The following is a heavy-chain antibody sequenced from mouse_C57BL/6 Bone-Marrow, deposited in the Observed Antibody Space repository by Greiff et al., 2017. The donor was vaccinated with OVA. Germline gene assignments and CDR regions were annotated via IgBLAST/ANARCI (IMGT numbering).Heavy chain of an antibody. CDR1: GYTFTSYW. V-gene: IGHV1-74*01. D-gene: IGHD2-3*01. CDR3: AISGWLLPYAMDY. J-gene: IGHJ4*01. Sequence: QVQLQQPGAELVKPGASVKVSCKASGYTFTSYWMHWVKQRPGQGLEWIGRIHPSDSDTNYNQKFKGKATLTVDKSSSTAYMQLSSLTSGDSAVYYCAISGWLLPYAMDYWGQGTSVTVSS. CDR2: IHPSDSDT.